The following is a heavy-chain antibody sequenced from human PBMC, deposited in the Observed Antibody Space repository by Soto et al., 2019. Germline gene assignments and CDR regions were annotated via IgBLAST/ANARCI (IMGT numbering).Heavy chain of an antibody. CDR2: IYYNGST. Sequence: PSETLSLTCSISGGSTNSHYWSWIRQPPGKGLEWIGYIYYNGSTNYNPSLKSRVNISVDTSKNQLSLKLNSVTAADTAVYYCAKPLSQVPAAPTDYWGQGTLVTVPS. CDR3: AKPLSQVPAAPTDY. J-gene: IGHJ4*02. D-gene: IGHD2-2*01. CDR1: GGSTNSHY. V-gene: IGHV4-59*11.